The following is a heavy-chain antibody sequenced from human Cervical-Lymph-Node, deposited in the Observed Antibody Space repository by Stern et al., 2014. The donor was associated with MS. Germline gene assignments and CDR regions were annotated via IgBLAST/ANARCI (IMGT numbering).Heavy chain of an antibody. V-gene: IGHV1-69*09. J-gene: IGHJ5*02. Sequence: QMQLVQSGAEVKKPGSSVHVSCKASGGTFISSYAITWMRQAPGQGLEWMGRIIPILGLPNYAQKFQGRLTITADTSTSTVYMYLTSLRSEDTAVYYCARGIVSNRAAATQHNLFDPWGQGTLVTVSS. CDR1: GGTFISSYA. D-gene: IGHD2-15*01. CDR3: ARGIVSNRAAATQHNLFDP. CDR2: IIPILGLP.